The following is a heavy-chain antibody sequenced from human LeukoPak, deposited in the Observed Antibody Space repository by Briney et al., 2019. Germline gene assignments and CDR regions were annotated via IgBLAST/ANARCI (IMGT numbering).Heavy chain of an antibody. V-gene: IGHV4-4*07. CDR2: IYISGIT. CDR3: ARGYIYYDHSGYYVYYLDY. J-gene: IGHJ4*02. D-gene: IGHD3-22*01. CDR1: GDSMNGYY. Sequence: SETLSLTCTVSGDSMNGYYWSWIRQPAGKGLEWIGRIYISGITNSNPSLKSRVTMSVGTSKYQFSLKLKSVAAADTAVYYCARGYIYYDHSGYYVYYLDYWGQGTLVTVSS.